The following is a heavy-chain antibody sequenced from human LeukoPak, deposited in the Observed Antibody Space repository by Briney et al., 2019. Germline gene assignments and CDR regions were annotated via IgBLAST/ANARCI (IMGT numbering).Heavy chain of an antibody. CDR2: IYYSGST. Sequence: SETLSLTCTVSGGSVSSGSYYWSWIRQPPGKGLEWIGYIYYSGSTNYNPSLKSRVTISVDTAKNQFSLKLSSVTAADTAVYYCARRVAARTVDYWGQGTLVTVSS. V-gene: IGHV4-61*01. CDR3: ARRVAARTVDY. D-gene: IGHD6-6*01. J-gene: IGHJ4*02. CDR1: GGSVSSGSYY.